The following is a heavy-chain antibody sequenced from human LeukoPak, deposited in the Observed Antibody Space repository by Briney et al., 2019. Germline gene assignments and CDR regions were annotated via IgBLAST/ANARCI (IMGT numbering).Heavy chain of an antibody. V-gene: IGHV4-4*09. CDR2: IYTSGST. Sequence: PSETLSLTCTVSGGSISSYYWSWIRQPPGKGLEWIGYIYTSGSTNYNPSLKSRVTISVDTPKNQFSLKLSSVTAADTAVYYCARSGYPYYFDYWGQGTLVTVSS. D-gene: IGHD3-3*01. J-gene: IGHJ4*02. CDR3: ARSGYPYYFDY. CDR1: GGSISSYY.